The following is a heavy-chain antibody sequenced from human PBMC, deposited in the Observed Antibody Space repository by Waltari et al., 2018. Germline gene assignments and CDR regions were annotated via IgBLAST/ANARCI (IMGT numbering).Heavy chain of an antibody. CDR3: ARGLARCYYYYGMDV. V-gene: IGHV3-48*03. CDR1: GFTFSSYE. Sequence: EVQLVESGGGLVQPGGSLRLSCAASGFTFSSYEMNWVRQAPGKGLEWVSYISSSGSTIYYADSVKGRFTISRDNAKNSLYLQMNSLRAEDTAVYYCARGLARCYYYYGMDVWGQGTTVTVSS. J-gene: IGHJ6*02. CDR2: ISSSGSTI. D-gene: IGHD6-6*01.